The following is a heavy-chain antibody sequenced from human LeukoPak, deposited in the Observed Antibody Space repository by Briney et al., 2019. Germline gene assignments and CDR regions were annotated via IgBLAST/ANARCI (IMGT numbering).Heavy chain of an antibody. D-gene: IGHD3-10*01. CDR2: IYHSGST. V-gene: IGHV4-4*02. CDR3: ARLRITMVRGVNEPFDY. CDR1: GGSISSSNW. Sequence: SETLSLTCAVSGGSISSSNWWSWVRQPPGKGLEWIGEIYHSGSTNYNPSLKSRVTISVDKSKNQFSLKLSSVTAADTAVYYCARLRITMVRGVNEPFDYWGQGTLVTVSS. J-gene: IGHJ4*02.